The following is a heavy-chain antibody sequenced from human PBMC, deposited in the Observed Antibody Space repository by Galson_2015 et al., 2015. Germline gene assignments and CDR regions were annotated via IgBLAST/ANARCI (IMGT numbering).Heavy chain of an antibody. CDR2: ISWNSGSI. V-gene: IGHV3-9*01. D-gene: IGHD2-2*01. CDR1: GFTFDDYA. CDR3: AKDLGYCSSTSCQKYYYYGMDV. Sequence: SLRLSCAASGFTFDDYAMHWVRQPPGKGLEWVSGISWNSGSIGYADSVKGRFTISRDNAKNSLYLQMNSLRAEDTALYYCAKDLGYCSSTSCQKYYYYGMDVWGQGTTVTVSS. J-gene: IGHJ6*02.